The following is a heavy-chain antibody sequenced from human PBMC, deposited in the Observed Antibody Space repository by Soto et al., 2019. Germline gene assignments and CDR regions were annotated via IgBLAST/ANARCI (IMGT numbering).Heavy chain of an antibody. Sequence: QVQLVESGGGVVQPGRSLRLSCAASGFTFSSYGMHWVRQAPGKGLEWVAVISYDGSNKYYADSVKGRFTISRDNSKNTLYLQMNSLRAEDTAVYYCAKDVGGPNSLHYYYGMDVWGQGTTVTVSS. V-gene: IGHV3-30*18. CDR2: ISYDGSNK. CDR3: AKDVGGPNSLHYYYGMDV. CDR1: GFTFSSYG. D-gene: IGHD3-10*01. J-gene: IGHJ6*02.